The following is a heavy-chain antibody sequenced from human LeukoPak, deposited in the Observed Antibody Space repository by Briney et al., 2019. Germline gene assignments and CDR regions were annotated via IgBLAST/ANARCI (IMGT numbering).Heavy chain of an antibody. V-gene: IGHV4-4*02. CDR2: IYHSGST. D-gene: IGHD3-10*01. Sequence: TSETLSLTCAVSGGSISSSNWWSWGRQPPGKGLEWIGEIYHSGSTNYNPSLKSRVTISVDKSKNQFSLKLTSVTAADTAVYYCARTYKYGSGSYAENAFDIWGQGTMVTVSS. CDR3: ARTYKYGSGSYAENAFDI. CDR1: GGSISSSNW. J-gene: IGHJ3*02.